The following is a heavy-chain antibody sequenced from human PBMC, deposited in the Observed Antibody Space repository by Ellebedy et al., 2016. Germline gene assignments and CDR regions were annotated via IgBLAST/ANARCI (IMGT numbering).Heavy chain of an antibody. CDR1: GYTFTSYY. Sequence: ASVKVSXXASGYTFTSYYMHWVRQAPGQGLEWMGIINPSGGSTSYAQKFQGRVTMTRDTSTSTVYMELSSLRSEDTAVYYCARERRKISGSSGFDPWGQGTLVTVSS. J-gene: IGHJ5*02. D-gene: IGHD3-22*01. V-gene: IGHV1-46*01. CDR2: INPSGGST. CDR3: ARERRKISGSSGFDP.